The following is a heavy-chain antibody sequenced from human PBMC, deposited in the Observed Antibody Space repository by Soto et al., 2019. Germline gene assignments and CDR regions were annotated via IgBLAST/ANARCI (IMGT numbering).Heavy chain of an antibody. D-gene: IGHD2-21*01. V-gene: IGHV3-7*03. CDR2: INQDESRK. Sequence: DVQLVESGGALVQPGGSLRLSCVVSGLTFSDYWMTWVRQAPGKGLEWVANINQDESRKNYVDSVRGRFIISRDNAKKSLFLQMNNPRVDDTAVYFCARDILIRDYWGQGTQVTVSS. CDR1: GLTFSDYW. J-gene: IGHJ4*02. CDR3: ARDILIRDY.